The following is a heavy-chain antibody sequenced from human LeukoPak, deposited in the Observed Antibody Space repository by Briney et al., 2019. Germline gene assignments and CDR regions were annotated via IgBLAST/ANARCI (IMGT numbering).Heavy chain of an antibody. CDR2: IRYDGSNK. J-gene: IGHJ4*02. D-gene: IGHD3-22*01. CDR1: GFTFSSYG. CDR3: ANPASGCFDY. V-gene: IGHV3-30*02. Sequence: GGSLRLSCAASGFTFSSYGMHWVRQAPGKGLGWVAFIRYDGSNKYYADSVKGRFTISRDNSKNTLYLQMNSLRAEDTAVYYCANPASGCFDYWGQGTLVTVSS.